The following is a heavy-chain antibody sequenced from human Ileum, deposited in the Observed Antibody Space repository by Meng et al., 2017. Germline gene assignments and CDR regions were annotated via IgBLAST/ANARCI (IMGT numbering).Heavy chain of an antibody. CDR1: GFTFSSTW. CDR3: TTGKDY. CDR2: IKITTDAGTP. V-gene: IGHV3-15*01. Sequence: GESGGGVVKPGGFLILSCAASGFTFSSTWMTWVRQAPGKGLEWVGRIKITTDAGTPDYAAPVKGRFTISINDSKNTLYLQMNSLKTEDTAVYYCTTGKDYWGQGTLVTVSS. J-gene: IGHJ4*02.